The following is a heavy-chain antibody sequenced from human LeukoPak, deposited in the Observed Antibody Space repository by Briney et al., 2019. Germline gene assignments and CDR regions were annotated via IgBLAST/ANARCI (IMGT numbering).Heavy chain of an antibody. V-gene: IGHV1-46*01. CDR3: AREKTAEYQLLSRAIDY. Sequence: ASVKVSCKASGYTFTSYYMHWVRQAPGQGLEWTGIINPSGGSTSYAQKFQGRVTMTRDMSTSTVYMELSSLRSEDTAVYYCAREKTAEYQLLSRAIDYWGQGTLVTVSS. CDR2: INPSGGST. CDR1: GYTFTSYY. J-gene: IGHJ4*02. D-gene: IGHD2-2*01.